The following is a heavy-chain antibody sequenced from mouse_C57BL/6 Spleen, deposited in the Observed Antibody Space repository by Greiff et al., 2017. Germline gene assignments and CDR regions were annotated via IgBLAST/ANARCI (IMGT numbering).Heavy chain of an antibody. CDR3: ASGWLGGYYFDY. CDR2: IDPSDSYT. J-gene: IGHJ2*01. CDR1: GYTFTSYW. V-gene: IGHV1-50*01. D-gene: IGHD1-1*02. Sequence: QVQLQQPGAELVKPGASVTLSCTASGYTFTSYWMQWVKQRPGQGLEWIGEIDPSDSYTNYNQKFTSQATWTVDTSSSTAYMQLSSLTSEDSAVYYCASGWLGGYYFDYWGQGTTLTVSA.